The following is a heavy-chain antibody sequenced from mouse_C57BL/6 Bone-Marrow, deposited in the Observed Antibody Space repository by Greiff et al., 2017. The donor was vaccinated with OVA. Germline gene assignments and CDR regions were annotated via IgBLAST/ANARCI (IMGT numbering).Heavy chain of an antibody. V-gene: IGHV5-17*01. CDR1: GFTFSDYG. CDR2: ISSGSSTI. CDR3: ARRYYYGSSLDY. Sequence: EVKLVESGGGLVKPGGSLKLSCAASGFTFSDYGMHWVRQAPEKGLEWVAYISSGSSTIYYADTVKGRFTISRDHAKNTLFLQMTSLRSEDTAMYYCARRYYYGSSLDYWGQGTTLTVSS. D-gene: IGHD1-1*01. J-gene: IGHJ2*01.